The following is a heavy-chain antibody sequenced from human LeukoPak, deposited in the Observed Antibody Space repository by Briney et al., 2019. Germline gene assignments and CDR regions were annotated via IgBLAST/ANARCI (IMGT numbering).Heavy chain of an antibody. CDR1: GGSFSGYY. CDR2: INHSGST. CDR3: ARAEPGYKA. J-gene: IGHJ5*02. Sequence: PSETLSLTCAVYGGSFSGYYWSWIRQPPGKGLGWIGEINHSGSTNYNPSLKSRVTISVDTSKNQFSLKLTSVTTADTAVYYCARAEPGYKAWGQGTLVTVSS. D-gene: IGHD5-24*01. V-gene: IGHV4-34*01.